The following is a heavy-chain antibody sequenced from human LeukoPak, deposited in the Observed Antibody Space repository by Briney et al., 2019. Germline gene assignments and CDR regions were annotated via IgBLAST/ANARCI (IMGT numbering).Heavy chain of an antibody. CDR3: ASAYYYDSSGYYYTGSFDY. Sequence: SVKVSCKASGGTFSSYAISWVRQAPGQGLEWMGRIIPIFGTANYAQKFQGRVTITTDESTSTAYMELSSLRSEDTAVYYCASAYYYDSSGYYYTGSFDYWGQGTPVTVSS. CDR2: IIPIFGTA. CDR1: GGTFSSYA. V-gene: IGHV1-69*05. J-gene: IGHJ4*02. D-gene: IGHD3-22*01.